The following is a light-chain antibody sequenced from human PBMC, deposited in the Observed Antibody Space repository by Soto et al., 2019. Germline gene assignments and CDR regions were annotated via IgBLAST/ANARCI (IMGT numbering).Light chain of an antibody. J-gene: IGKJ1*01. CDR1: HSVMTNY. V-gene: IGKV3-20*01. CDR2: GAS. Sequence: EVLLTQSPGSVSLSPGERATLSCRASHSVMTNYLAWYQQKPGQPPRLLIYGASSRATGIPDRFSGSGSGTDFTLTISRLEPEDVAVYYCQQFGASLTWTFGQGTKVDIK. CDR3: QQFGASLTWT.